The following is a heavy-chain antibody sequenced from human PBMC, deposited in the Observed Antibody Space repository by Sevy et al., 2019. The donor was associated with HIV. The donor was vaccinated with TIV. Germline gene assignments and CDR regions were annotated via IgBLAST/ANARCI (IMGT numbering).Heavy chain of an antibody. CDR3: ARDPNSSGSAY. Sequence: GGSLRLSCAASGFTFSSYSMNWVRQAPGKGLEWVSSISSSSSYIYYADSVKGRFTISRDHAKNSLYLQMNSLRVEDTAVYYCARDPNSSGSAYWGQGTLVTVSS. V-gene: IGHV3-21*01. D-gene: IGHD6-19*01. CDR2: ISSSSSYI. J-gene: IGHJ4*02. CDR1: GFTFSSYS.